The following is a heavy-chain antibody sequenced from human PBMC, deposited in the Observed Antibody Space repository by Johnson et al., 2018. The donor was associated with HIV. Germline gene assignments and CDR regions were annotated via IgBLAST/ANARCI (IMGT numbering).Heavy chain of an antibody. CDR1: GFTFDEYD. CDR2: INWNGGST. V-gene: IGHV3-20*04. Sequence: VQLVESGGGLVRPGESLGLSCAASGFTFDEYDMTWVRQTPGKGLEWVSTINWNGGSTGYADSVKGRFTISRDNAKNSLYLEMNSLRDEDTALYYCARRVEGRRSANDAFDIWGQGTMVTVSS. D-gene: IGHD1-1*01. J-gene: IGHJ3*02. CDR3: ARRVEGRRSANDAFDI.